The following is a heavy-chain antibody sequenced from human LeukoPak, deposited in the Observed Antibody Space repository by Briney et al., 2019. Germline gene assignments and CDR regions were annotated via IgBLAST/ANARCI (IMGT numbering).Heavy chain of an antibody. J-gene: IGHJ4*02. CDR3: AKDVFGDYGGPDY. D-gene: IGHD4-23*01. CDR1: GFTLRSYA. CDR2: ISYDGSNK. Sequence: PGGSLRLSCAASGFTLRSYAMHWVRQAPGKGPEWVAVISYDGSNKYYADSVKGRFTISRDNSRNTLYLQMNSLRAEDTAVYYCAKDVFGDYGGPDYWGQGTLVTVSS. V-gene: IGHV3-30*04.